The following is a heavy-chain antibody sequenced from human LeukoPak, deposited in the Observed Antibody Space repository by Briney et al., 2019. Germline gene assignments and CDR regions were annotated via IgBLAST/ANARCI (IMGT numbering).Heavy chain of an antibody. J-gene: IGHJ6*03. CDR2: IYYSGST. V-gene: IGHV4-61*01. CDR3: ARGLKVVPAVGYYYYYMDV. Sequence: SETLSLTCTVSGGSVSSGSYYWSWIRQPPENGVEWIGYIYYSGSTNYNPSLKSRVTISVDTSKNQFSLKLSSVTAADTAVYYCARGLKVVPAVGYYYYYMDVWGKGTTVTVSS. D-gene: IGHD2-2*01. CDR1: GGSVSSGSYY.